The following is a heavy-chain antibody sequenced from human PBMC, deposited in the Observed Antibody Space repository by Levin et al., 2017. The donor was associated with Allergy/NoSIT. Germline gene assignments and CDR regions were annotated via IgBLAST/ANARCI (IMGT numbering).Heavy chain of an antibody. Sequence: GESLKISCTASGFTFFTYWMNWARQAPGKGPEWVASIAHDGSETYYVDSVKGRFTISRDNARNSLFLQMNSLRAEDTAVYYCVRQSRRERSGDYWGQGTLIIVSS. CDR3: VRQSRRERSGDY. V-gene: IGHV3-7*01. CDR2: IAHDGSET. J-gene: IGHJ4*02. D-gene: IGHD1-26*01. CDR1: GFTFFTYW.